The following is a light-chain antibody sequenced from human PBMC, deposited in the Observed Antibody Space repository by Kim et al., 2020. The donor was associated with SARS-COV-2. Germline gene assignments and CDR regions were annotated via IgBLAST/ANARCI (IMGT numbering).Light chain of an antibody. J-gene: IGKJ1*01. CDR3: QQYGSSPAT. CDR1: QTVTSNY. V-gene: IGKV3-20*01. Sequence: APGERATLSCRASQTVTSNYLAWYQQKPGQAPRLLIYGASSRATCISDRFSGSGSGTDFTLTISRLEPEDFAVYYCQQYGSSPATFGQGTKVDIK. CDR2: GAS.